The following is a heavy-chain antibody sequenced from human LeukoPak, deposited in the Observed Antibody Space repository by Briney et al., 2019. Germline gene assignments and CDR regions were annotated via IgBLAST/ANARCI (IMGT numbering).Heavy chain of an antibody. CDR1: GGSISSGSYY. J-gene: IGHJ3*01. CDR3: ARDGSEPNAFDV. CDR2: IYTSGST. V-gene: IGHV4-61*02. Sequence: PSQTLSLTCTVSGGSISSGSYYWSWIRQPAGKGLEWIGRIYTSGSTNYNPSLKSRVTISVDTSKNQFSLKLSSVTAADTAMYYCARDGSEPNAFDVWGQGTMVTVSS. D-gene: IGHD1-26*01.